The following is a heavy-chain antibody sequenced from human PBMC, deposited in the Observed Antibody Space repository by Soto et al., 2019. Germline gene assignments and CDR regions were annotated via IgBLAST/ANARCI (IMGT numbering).Heavy chain of an antibody. J-gene: IGHJ6*02. V-gene: IGHV1-2*04. D-gene: IGHD2-21*02. Sequence: QVQLVQSGAEVKKPGALVKVSCKASGYSFTDYYMHWVRQAPGQGPEWLGWINPSTGVTHFAQKFQGWVTMTRDTSISTAYMELSRLTSDDTAVYYCVRSPGDFRYGMDVWGQGTTVTVSS. CDR3: VRSPGDFRYGMDV. CDR2: INPSTGVT. CDR1: GYSFTDYY.